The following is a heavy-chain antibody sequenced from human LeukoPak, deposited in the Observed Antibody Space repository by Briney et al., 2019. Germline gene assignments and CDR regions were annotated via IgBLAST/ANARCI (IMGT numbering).Heavy chain of an antibody. CDR3: AKDVQWLANYYYYGMDV. Sequence: GGSLRLSCAASGFTFDDYAMHWVRQAPGKGLEGVSGISWNSGSIGYADSVKGRFTISRDNAKNSLYLQMNSLRAEDTALYYCAKDVQWLANYYYYGMDVWGQGTTVTVSS. D-gene: IGHD6-19*01. V-gene: IGHV3-9*01. J-gene: IGHJ6*02. CDR1: GFTFDDYA. CDR2: ISWNSGSI.